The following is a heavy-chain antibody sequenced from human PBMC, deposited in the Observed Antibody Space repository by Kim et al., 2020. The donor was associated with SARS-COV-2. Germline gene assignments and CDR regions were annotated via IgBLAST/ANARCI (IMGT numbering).Heavy chain of an antibody. CDR2: INHSGST. J-gene: IGHJ6*02. D-gene: IGHD4-17*01. Sequence: SETLSLTCAVYGGSFSGYYWSWIRQPPGKGLEWIGEINHSGSTNYNPSLKSRVTISEDTSKNQFSLKLSSVTAADTAVYYCARGTTVTTLFYYYYGMDVWGQGTTVTVSS. CDR1: GGSFSGYY. V-gene: IGHV4-34*01. CDR3: ARGTTVTTLFYYYYGMDV.